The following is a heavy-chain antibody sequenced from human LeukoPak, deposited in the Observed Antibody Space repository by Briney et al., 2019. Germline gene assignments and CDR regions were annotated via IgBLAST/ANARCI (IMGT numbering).Heavy chain of an antibody. CDR2: IYYSGST. Sequence: ASETLSLTCTVSGGSISSGDYYWSWIRQPPGKGLEWIGYIYYSGSTYYTPSLKSRVTISVDTSKNQFSLKLSSVPAADTAVYYCARVETAGLYYDYWGQGTLVTVSS. J-gene: IGHJ4*02. CDR1: GGSISSGDYY. V-gene: IGHV4-30-4*08. CDR3: ARVETAGLYYDY.